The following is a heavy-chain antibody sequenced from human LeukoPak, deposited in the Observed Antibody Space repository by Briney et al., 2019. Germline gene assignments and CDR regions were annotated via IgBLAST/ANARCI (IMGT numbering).Heavy chain of an antibody. V-gene: IGHV3-23*01. CDR2: ISGSGGST. D-gene: IGHD2-2*01. Sequence: EGSLRLSCAASGFTFSSYALSWVRQAPGKGLEWVSAISGSGGSTYYADSVKGRFTISRDNSKNTMYLQMNSLRAEDTAVYYCAKVSLGVVVPVAEDDYWGQGTLVTVSS. CDR1: GFTFSSYA. J-gene: IGHJ4*02. CDR3: AKVSLGVVVPVAEDDY.